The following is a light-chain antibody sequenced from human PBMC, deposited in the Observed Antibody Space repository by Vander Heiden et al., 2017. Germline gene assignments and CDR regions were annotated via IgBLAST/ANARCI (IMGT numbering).Light chain of an antibody. CDR2: AAS. Sequence: DIQMTQSPSSLSASVGDRVTITCRASQNISSYLNWYQQKPGNAPKLLIYAASSLQSGVPSRFSGSGSGTDFTLTISSLQPEDFATYYCQQIYSTPTWTFGQGTKVEIK. CDR1: QNISSY. CDR3: QQIYSTPTWT. V-gene: IGKV1-39*01. J-gene: IGKJ1*01.